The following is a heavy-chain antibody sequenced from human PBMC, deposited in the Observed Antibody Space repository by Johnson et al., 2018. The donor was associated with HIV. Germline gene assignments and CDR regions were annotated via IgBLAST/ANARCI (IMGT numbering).Heavy chain of an antibody. Sequence: VQLVESGGDLVQPGGSLRLSCAASGFTFSSYDMHWVRQATGKGLEWVSTIGTAGDTYYPGSVKGRFTVSREDAKNSLYLQMNSLRAGDTDLYYCARAVCRGGRCYSHDAFDIWGQGTMVTVSS. CDR2: IGTAGDT. J-gene: IGHJ3*02. CDR1: GFTFSSYD. CDR3: ARAVCRGGRCYSHDAFDI. V-gene: IGHV3-13*01. D-gene: IGHD2-15*01.